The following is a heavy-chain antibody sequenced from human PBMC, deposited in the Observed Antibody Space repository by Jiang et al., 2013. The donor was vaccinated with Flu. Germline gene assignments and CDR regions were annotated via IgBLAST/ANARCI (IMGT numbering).Heavy chain of an antibody. V-gene: IGHV4-61*01. CDR2: IYFTGRI. J-gene: IGHJ5*02. D-gene: IGHD2-21*02. Sequence: GPGLVKPSETLSSPALSLVTPSTVGVTTGRWIRQPPGRGLEWIGHIYFTGRIKYNPSLKSRVTISLDTSENQFSLKVNSVTAADTAVYYCARAREDCGGDCLLGVRPWGQGTLVIVSS. CDR1: VTPSTVGVTT. CDR3: ARAREDCGGDCLLGVRP.